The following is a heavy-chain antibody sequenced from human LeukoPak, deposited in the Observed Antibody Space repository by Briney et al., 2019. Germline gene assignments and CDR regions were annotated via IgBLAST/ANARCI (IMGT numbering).Heavy chain of an antibody. CDR1: GGTFSSYA. Sequence: SVKVSCKASGGTFSSYAISWVRQAPGQGLEWMGGIIPIFGTANYAQKFQGRVTITADESTSTAYMELSSLRSEDTAVYYCARQGGYSGYSAYYFDYWGQGTLVTVSS. CDR2: IIPIFGTA. D-gene: IGHD5-12*01. CDR3: ARQGGYSGYSAYYFDY. J-gene: IGHJ4*02. V-gene: IGHV1-69*13.